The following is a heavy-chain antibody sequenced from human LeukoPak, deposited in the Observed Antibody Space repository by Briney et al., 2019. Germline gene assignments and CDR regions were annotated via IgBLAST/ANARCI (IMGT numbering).Heavy chain of an antibody. CDR1: GFTFSSYA. Sequence: GGSLRLSCAASGFTFSSYAMHWVRQAPGKGLEWVAVISYDGSNKYCADSVKGRFTISRDNSKNTLYLQMNSLRAEDTAVYYCARDDLGYCSSTSCYEFSGFDYWGQGTLVTVSS. CDR2: ISYDGSNK. CDR3: ARDDLGYCSSTSCYEFSGFDY. D-gene: IGHD2-2*01. V-gene: IGHV3-30-3*01. J-gene: IGHJ4*02.